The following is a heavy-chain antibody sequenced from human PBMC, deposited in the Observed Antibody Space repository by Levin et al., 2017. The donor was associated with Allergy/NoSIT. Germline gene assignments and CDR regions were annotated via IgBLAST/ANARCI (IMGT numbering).Heavy chain of an antibody. CDR1: GGSFSGYY. CDR2: INHSGST. Sequence: PSETLSLTCAVYGGSFSGYYWSWIRQPPGKGLEWIGEINHSGSTNYNPSLKSRVTISVDTSKNQFSLKLSSVTAADTAVYYCARSPYSNYVKFFDYWGQGTLVTVSS. J-gene: IGHJ4*02. CDR3: ARSPYSNYVKFFDY. D-gene: IGHD4-11*01. V-gene: IGHV4-34*01.